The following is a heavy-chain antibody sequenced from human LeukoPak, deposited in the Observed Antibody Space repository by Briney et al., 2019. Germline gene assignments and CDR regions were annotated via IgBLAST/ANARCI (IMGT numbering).Heavy chain of an antibody. CDR3: ASSGSYRFDY. V-gene: IGHV3-30*01. Sequence: SVKGRFTISRDNSKNTLYLQMNSLRAEDTAVYYCASSGSYRFDYWGQGTLVTVSS. J-gene: IGHJ4*02. D-gene: IGHD1-26*01.